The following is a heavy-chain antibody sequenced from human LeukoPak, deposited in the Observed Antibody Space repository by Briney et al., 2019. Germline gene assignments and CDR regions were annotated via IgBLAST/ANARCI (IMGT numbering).Heavy chain of an antibody. Sequence: SETLSLTCAVYGGSFSGHYWSWIRQPPGKGLEWIGEINHSGSTNYNPSLKSRVTISVDTSKNQFSLKLSSVTAADTAVYYCARVNPIAAAGITDYWGQGTLVTVSS. CDR2: INHSGST. D-gene: IGHD6-13*01. V-gene: IGHV4-34*01. CDR1: GGSFSGHY. J-gene: IGHJ4*02. CDR3: ARVNPIAAAGITDY.